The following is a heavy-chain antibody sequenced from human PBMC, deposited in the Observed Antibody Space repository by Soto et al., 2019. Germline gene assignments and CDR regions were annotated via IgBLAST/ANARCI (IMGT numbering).Heavy chain of an antibody. J-gene: IGHJ6*02. D-gene: IGHD5-12*01. CDR2: ISTSTSTI. CDR1: GFIFSTYS. V-gene: IGHV3-48*02. CDR3: ARDRRARSFLSSDYSRSSGMDG. Sequence: SVIHSCAASGFIFSTYSMNWVRQAPGKGLEWVSYISTSTSTIYYADSVKGRFTISRDNAKSSLYLQMNSLRDEDTAVYFCARDRRARSFLSSDYSRSSGMDGWCQ.